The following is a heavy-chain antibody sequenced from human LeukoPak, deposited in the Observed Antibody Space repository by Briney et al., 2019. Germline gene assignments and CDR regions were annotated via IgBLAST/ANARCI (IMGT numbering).Heavy chain of an antibody. Sequence: ASVKLSCNASGYTFTGYYMRWVRQAPGQGLEWMGWINPNSGGTNYAQMFQGRATMHRDTSISTAYMELSRLRSDDTAVYYCPRGGAKRWYSSSRGDMWGQGTMLTVSS. V-gene: IGHV1-2*02. CDR1: GYTFTGYY. CDR3: PRGGAKRWYSSSRGDM. J-gene: IGHJ3*02. CDR2: INPNSGGT. D-gene: IGHD6-6*01.